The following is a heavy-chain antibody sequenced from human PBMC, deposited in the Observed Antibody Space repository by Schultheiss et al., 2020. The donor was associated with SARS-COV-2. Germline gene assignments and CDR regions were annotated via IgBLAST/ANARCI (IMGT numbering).Heavy chain of an antibody. Sequence: ASVKVSCKASGYTFTSYDINWVRQATGQGLEWMGWMNPNSGNTGYAQKFQGRVTITRNTSISTAYMELSSLRSEDTAVYYCARLYQLISVWFDPWGQGTLVTVSS. CDR2: MNPNSGNT. CDR1: GYTFTSYD. D-gene: IGHD2-2*01. J-gene: IGHJ5*02. V-gene: IGHV1-8*03. CDR3: ARLYQLISVWFDP.